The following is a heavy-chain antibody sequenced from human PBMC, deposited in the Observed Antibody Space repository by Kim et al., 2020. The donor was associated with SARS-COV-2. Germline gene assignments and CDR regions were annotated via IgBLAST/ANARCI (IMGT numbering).Heavy chain of an antibody. Sequence: DSVKGRFTISRDNSKNTLYLQMNSLRAEDTAVYYCARVGGVVVTAIRDDYWGQGTLVTVSS. J-gene: IGHJ4*02. D-gene: IGHD2-21*02. V-gene: IGHV3-30*07. CDR3: ARVGGVVVTAIRDDY.